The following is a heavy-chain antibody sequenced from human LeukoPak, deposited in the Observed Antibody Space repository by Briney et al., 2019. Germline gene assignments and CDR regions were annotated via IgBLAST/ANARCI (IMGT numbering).Heavy chain of an antibody. CDR2: INHSGST. V-gene: IGHV4-34*01. J-gene: IGHJ4*02. Sequence: PSETLSLTCAVSVGSFSGYYWSWIRQPPGKGLEWIGEINHSGSTNYNPSLKSRVTISVDTSKNQFSLKLTSVTAADTAVYYCARLYLPATRFDYWGQGTLVTVSS. CDR1: VGSFSGYY. D-gene: IGHD5-24*01. CDR3: ARLYLPATRFDY.